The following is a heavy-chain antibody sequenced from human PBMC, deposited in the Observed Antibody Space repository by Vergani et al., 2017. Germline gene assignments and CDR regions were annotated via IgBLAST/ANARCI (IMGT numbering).Heavy chain of an antibody. CDR1: GFTVSSNY. D-gene: IGHD6-25*01. CDR2: IYSGGST. J-gene: IGHJ4*02. Sequence: EVQLVESGGGLVQPGGSLRLSCAASGFTVSSNYMSWVRQAPGKGLEWVSVIYSGGSTYYADSVKGRFTISRDNSKNTLYLQMNSLRAEDTAVYYCATAAEPRIAAPLVWGQGSRVTVSS. V-gene: IGHV3-66*01. CDR3: ATAAEPRIAAPLV.